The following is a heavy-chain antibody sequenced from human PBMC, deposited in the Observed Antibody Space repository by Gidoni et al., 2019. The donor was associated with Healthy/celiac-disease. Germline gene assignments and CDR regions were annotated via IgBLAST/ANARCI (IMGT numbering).Heavy chain of an antibody. Sequence: QVQLVQSGAEVKKPGASVKVSCKASGYTFTSYAMHWVRQAPGQRLEWMGWINAGHGNTKYSQKFQGRVTITRDTSASTAYMELSSLRSEDTAVYYCARGRALYCSGGSCYGSSFDYWGQGTLVTVSS. CDR2: INAGHGNT. CDR3: ARGRALYCSGGSCYGSSFDY. CDR1: GYTFTSYA. J-gene: IGHJ4*02. D-gene: IGHD2-15*01. V-gene: IGHV1-3*01.